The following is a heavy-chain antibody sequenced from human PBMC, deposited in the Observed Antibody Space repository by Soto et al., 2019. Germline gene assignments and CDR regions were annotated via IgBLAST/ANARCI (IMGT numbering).Heavy chain of an antibody. J-gene: IGHJ4*02. CDR1: GGSITTDY. Sequence: QAQLQESGPGLVKPSETLSLTCTVSGGSITTDYWSWIRQPAGKGLEWIGRIYPTGSTTYNPSLTSRVTMSVDTSQNQLSLKLTSVTAADTGVYYCASGRSEVVPGAIEDWGQGTLVTVSS. D-gene: IGHD2-2*02. CDR2: IYPTGST. V-gene: IGHV4-4*07. CDR3: ASGRSEVVPGAIED.